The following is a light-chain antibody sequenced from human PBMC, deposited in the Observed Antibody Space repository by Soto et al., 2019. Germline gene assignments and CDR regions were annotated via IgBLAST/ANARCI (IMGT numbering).Light chain of an antibody. J-gene: IGKJ1*01. Sequence: EIVLTQSPGTLSLSSGERATLSCRASQSVSSSYLAWYQQKPGQAPRLLMYGPSSRATGIPDRFSGSGSGTDFTLTISRLEPEDFAVYYCQQYGSSPPTFGQGTKVEIK. CDR3: QQYGSSPPT. V-gene: IGKV3-20*01. CDR2: GPS. CDR1: QSVSSSY.